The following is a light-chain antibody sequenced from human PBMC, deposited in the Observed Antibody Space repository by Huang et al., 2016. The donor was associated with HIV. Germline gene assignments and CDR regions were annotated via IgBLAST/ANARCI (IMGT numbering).Light chain of an antibody. Sequence: DIQMTQSPSSLSASIGDKVTITCQATQDIARFLNWYQQEPGQAPKLLIYDASTLQTGGPSRFSGSGSGTDFSFTISSLQPEDIATYYCQQYDGLPPWTFGQGTKVEIQ. J-gene: IGKJ1*01. V-gene: IGKV1-33*01. CDR1: QDIARF. CDR3: QQYDGLPPWT. CDR2: DAS.